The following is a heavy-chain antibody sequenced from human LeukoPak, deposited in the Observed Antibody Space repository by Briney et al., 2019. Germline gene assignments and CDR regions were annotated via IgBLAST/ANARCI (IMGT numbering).Heavy chain of an antibody. D-gene: IGHD3-22*01. V-gene: IGHV1-8*02. J-gene: IGHJ4*02. Sequence: GASVKVSCKASGYTFTSYDINWVRQATGQGLEWMGWMNPNSGNTGYAQKFQGRVTMTRNTSISTAYMELSSLRSEDTAVYYCARVDDSSDEAGYWGQGTLVTVSS. CDR1: GYTFTSYD. CDR2: MNPNSGNT. CDR3: ARVDDSSDEAGY.